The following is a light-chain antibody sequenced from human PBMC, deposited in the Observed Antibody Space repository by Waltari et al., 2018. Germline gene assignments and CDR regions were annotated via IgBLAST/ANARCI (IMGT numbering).Light chain of an antibody. J-gene: IGKJ4*01. Sequence: EIVLPQSPATLSLSPGERATLSCRASQRITNYLAWYQQKPGQAPRLLIYDSINWTSGIPARFSGGGSGTDFTLTITSLEPEDFAFYYCQHRSTWPPTFGGGTNVVL. CDR2: DSI. CDR3: QHRSTWPPT. CDR1: QRITNY. V-gene: IGKV3-11*01.